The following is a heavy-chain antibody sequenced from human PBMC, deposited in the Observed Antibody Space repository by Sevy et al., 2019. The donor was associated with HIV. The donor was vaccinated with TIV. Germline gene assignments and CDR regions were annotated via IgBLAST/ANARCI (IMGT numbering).Heavy chain of an antibody. CDR2: IIPIFGTA. Sequence: ASVKVSCKASGGTFSSYAISWVRQAPGQGLEWMGGIIPIFGTANYAQKFQGRVTITADESTSTAYMELSSLRSEDTAVYYCARELAAGGSYCYYYGMDVWGQGTTVTVSS. D-gene: IGHD6-13*01. J-gene: IGHJ6*02. CDR3: ARELAAGGSYCYYYGMDV. CDR1: GGTFSSYA. V-gene: IGHV1-69*13.